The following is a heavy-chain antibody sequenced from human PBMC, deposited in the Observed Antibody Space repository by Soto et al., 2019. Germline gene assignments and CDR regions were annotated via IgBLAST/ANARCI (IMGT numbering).Heavy chain of an antibody. J-gene: IGHJ4*02. D-gene: IGHD3-22*01. Sequence: SGATLVNPTQTLTLTCTFSGFSLSTSGMCVSWIRQPPGKALEWLALIDWDDDKYYSTSLKTRLTISKDTSKNQVVLTMTNMDPVDTATYYCARSLYYYDSSGYLHWGQGTLVPVSS. CDR1: GFSLSTSGMC. CDR2: IDWDDDK. V-gene: IGHV2-70*01. CDR3: ARSLYYYDSSGYLH.